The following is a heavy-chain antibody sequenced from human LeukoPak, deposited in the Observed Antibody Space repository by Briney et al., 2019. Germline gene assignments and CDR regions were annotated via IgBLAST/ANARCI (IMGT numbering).Heavy chain of an antibody. CDR1: GFTFSDHY. CDR3: ARLSAPPGGY. V-gene: IGHV3-72*01. D-gene: IGHD3-10*01. CDR2: TRNKANSYTT. J-gene: IGHJ4*02. Sequence: GWSLRLSCAASGFTFSDHYMDWVRQAPGKGLEWVGRTRNKANSYTTEYAASVKGRFTISRDDSKNSLYLQMNSLKTEDTAVYYCARLSAPPGGYWGQGTLVTVSS.